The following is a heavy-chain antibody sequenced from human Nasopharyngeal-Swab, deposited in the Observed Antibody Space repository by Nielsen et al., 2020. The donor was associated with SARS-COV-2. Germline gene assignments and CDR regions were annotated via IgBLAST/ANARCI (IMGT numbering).Heavy chain of an antibody. J-gene: IGHJ6*03. CDR2: IYPDDSDT. Sequence: GESLKISCQGSGYSFTTFWITWVRQMPGKGLEWMGIIYPDDSDTRYSPSFKGQVTFSVDKSTSTAYLQWSSLKASYTAMYYCARLRGSAFYYYYLDVWGKGTTVTVSS. CDR1: GYSFTTFW. D-gene: IGHD2-15*01. CDR3: ARLRGSAFYYYYLDV. V-gene: IGHV5-51*01.